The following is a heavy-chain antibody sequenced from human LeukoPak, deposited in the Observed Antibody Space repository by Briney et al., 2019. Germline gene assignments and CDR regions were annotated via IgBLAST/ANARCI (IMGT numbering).Heavy chain of an antibody. CDR3: AGHHPRNTVDF. D-gene: IGHD2/OR15-2a*01. CDR2: ISDIGSI. Sequence: NPSETLSLTCTVSGGSISSYYWSWIRQPPGKELEWIAYISDIGSINYNPSLKSRVTISLDTSKNQFSLKLSSVTAADTAVYYCAGHHPRNTVDFWGQGTLVTVSS. J-gene: IGHJ4*02. CDR1: GGSISSYY. V-gene: IGHV4-59*08.